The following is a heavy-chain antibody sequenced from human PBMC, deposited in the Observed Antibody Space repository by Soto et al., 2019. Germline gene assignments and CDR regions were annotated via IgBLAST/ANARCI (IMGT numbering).Heavy chain of an antibody. V-gene: IGHV3-74*01. CDR1: GFTFSSYW. D-gene: IGHD3-22*01. J-gene: IGHJ4*02. CDR3: AIRASYYDSSGYFHY. Sequence: GGSLRLSCAASGFTFSSYWMHWVRQAPGKGLVWVSRINSDGSSTSYADSVKGRFTISRDNAKNTLYLQMNSLRAEDTAVYYCAIRASYYDSSGYFHYSGQGTLVTVSS. CDR2: INSDGSST.